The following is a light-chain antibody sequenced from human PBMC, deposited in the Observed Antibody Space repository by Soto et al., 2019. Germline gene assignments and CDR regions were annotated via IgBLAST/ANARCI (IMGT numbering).Light chain of an antibody. V-gene: IGKV1-5*03. J-gene: IGKJ1*01. Sequence: DIQMTQSPSTLSASVGDRVTITCRASQSISSWLAWYQQIPGKAPKLLIYKASSLQSGVPSRFSGSGSDTEFTLTITGLQPDDFATYYCHQYSRFPRTFGQGTKVDIK. CDR1: QSISSW. CDR3: HQYSRFPRT. CDR2: KAS.